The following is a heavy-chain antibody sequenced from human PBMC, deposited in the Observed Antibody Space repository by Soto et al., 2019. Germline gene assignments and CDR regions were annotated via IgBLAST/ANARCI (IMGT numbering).Heavy chain of an antibody. J-gene: IGHJ3*02. V-gene: IGHV1-58*01. D-gene: IGHD5-18*01. Sequence: SVKLYCNASGFTFTSSAVQWVRQARRQRLEWIGWIVVGSGNTNYAQKFQERVTITRDMSTSTAYMELSSLRSEDTAVYYCAAVGYSYGLRDDAFDIWGQGTMVTVSS. CDR2: IVVGSGNT. CDR1: GFTFTSSA. CDR3: AAVGYSYGLRDDAFDI.